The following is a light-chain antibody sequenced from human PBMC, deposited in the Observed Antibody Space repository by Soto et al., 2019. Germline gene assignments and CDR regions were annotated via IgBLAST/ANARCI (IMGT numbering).Light chain of an antibody. CDR1: SSDVGGYNY. V-gene: IGLV2-8*01. Sequence: QSALTQPPSASGSPGQSVTISCTGTSSDVGGYNYVSWYQQHPGKAPKLMIYEVSKRPSGVPDRFSGYKSGNTASLTVSGLQAEDEADYYCSSYAGSNNLVFGGGTKFTVL. CDR2: EVS. J-gene: IGLJ2*01. CDR3: SSYAGSNNLV.